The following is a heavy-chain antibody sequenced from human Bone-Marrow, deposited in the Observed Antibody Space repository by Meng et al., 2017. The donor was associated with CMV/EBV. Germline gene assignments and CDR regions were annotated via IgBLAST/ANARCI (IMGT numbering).Heavy chain of an antibody. Sequence: SETLSLTCAVYGGSFSGYYWSWIRQPPGKGLEWIGEINHSGSTNYNPSLKSRVTISVDTSKNQFSLKLTSVTAADTAVYYCASLWGSGYDYAFDPWRQGTLDTVSS. J-gene: IGHJ5*02. CDR3: ASLWGSGYDYAFDP. V-gene: IGHV4-34*01. CDR1: GGSFSGYY. D-gene: IGHD5-12*01. CDR2: INHSGST.